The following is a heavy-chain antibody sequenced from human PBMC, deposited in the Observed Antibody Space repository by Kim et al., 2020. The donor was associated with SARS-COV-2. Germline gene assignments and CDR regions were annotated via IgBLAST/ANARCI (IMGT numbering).Heavy chain of an antibody. J-gene: IGHJ6*02. CDR2: ISWDGGST. CDR1: GFTFDDYT. CDR3: AKDKDCSSTSCQNYYYYYYGMDV. Sequence: GGSLRLSCAASGFTFDDYTMHWVRQAPGKGLEWVSLISWDGGSTYYADSVKGRFTISRDNSKNSLYLQMNSLRTEDTALYYCAKDKDCSSTSCQNYYYYYYGMDVWGQGTTVTVSS. D-gene: IGHD2-2*01. V-gene: IGHV3-43*01.